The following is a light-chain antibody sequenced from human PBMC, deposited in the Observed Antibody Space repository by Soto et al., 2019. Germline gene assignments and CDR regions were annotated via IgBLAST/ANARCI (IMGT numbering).Light chain of an antibody. V-gene: IGKV1-39*01. CDR2: AAS. J-gene: IGKJ1*01. CDR1: QSISSY. CDR3: QQSYSSLWT. Sequence: DIQMTQYPSSLSASVGDRVTITCRASQSISSYLNWYQQKPGKAPKLLIYAASRLQNGVPSRFSVSGSGTDFTLTIISLQPEDFATYYCQQSYSSLWTFGQGTKVEIK.